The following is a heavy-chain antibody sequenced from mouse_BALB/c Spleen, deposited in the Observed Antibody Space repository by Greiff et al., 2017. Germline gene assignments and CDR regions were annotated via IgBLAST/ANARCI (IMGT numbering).Heavy chain of an antibody. Sequence: EVKLEESGGGLVKPGGSLKLSCAASGFTFSSYAMSWVRQTPEKRLEWVATISSGGSYTYYPDSVKGRFTISRDNAKNTLYLQMSSLRSEDTAMYYCARHSYGSSYEAMDYWGQGTSVTVSS. J-gene: IGHJ4*01. CDR1: GFTFSSYA. V-gene: IGHV5-9-3*01. D-gene: IGHD1-1*01. CDR3: ARHSYGSSYEAMDY. CDR2: ISSGGSYT.